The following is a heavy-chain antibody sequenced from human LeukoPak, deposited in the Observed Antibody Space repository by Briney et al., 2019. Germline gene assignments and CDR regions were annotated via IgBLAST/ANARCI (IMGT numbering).Heavy chain of an antibody. CDR2: INAGNGDT. V-gene: IGHV1-3*01. CDR1: GYTFTKYV. J-gene: IGHJ4*02. D-gene: IGHD2-21*02. CDR3: ARDDCGDTCYSGGY. Sequence: ASLKVSSKASGYTFTKYVVHCVRQAPGQRPEWMGWINAGNGDTKYSQNFQDRVTITRDTSANTAYMELSSLTSEDTALYYCARDDCGDTCYSGGYWGQGTLVTVSS.